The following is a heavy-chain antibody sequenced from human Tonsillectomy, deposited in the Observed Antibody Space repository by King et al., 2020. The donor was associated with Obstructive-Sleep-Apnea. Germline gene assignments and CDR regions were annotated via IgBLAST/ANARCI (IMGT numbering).Heavy chain of an antibody. J-gene: IGHJ4*02. CDR2: IYPGDSDT. Sequence: QLVQSGAEVKKPGESLKISCKGSGYSFTSYWIGWVRQMPGKGLEWMGIIYPGDSDTRYRRSFQGQVTNSADKSISTAYLQGSSLKASDTAMYYCARHMTTVTTMGAWFDYWGQGTLVTVSS. CDR3: ARHMTTVTTMGAWFDY. V-gene: IGHV5-51*01. CDR1: GYSFTSYW. D-gene: IGHD4-17*01.